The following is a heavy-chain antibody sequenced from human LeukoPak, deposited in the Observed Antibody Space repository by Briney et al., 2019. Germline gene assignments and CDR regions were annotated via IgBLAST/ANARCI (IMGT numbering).Heavy chain of an antibody. CDR1: EFTFSSYA. Sequence: GGSLRLSCAASEFTFSSYAMHCVRQAPGKGLEWVSSISGSSSHTYYADSVKGRFTISRDNAKNSLYLQMNSLRADDTALYYCASQDIVATTGAELDYWGQGTLVTVSS. CDR3: ASQDIVATTGAELDY. V-gene: IGHV3-21*01. CDR2: ISGSSSHT. D-gene: IGHD5-12*01. J-gene: IGHJ4*02.